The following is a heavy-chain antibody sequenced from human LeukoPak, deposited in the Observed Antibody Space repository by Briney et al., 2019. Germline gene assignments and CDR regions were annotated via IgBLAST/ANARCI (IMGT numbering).Heavy chain of an antibody. Sequence: PSETLSLTCTVSGGSISSGGYYWSWIRQHPGKGLEWIGYIYYSGSTYYNPSLKSRVTISVDTSKNQFSLKLSSVTAADTAVYYCAREGRYFDWLLSDAFDIWGQGTMVTVSS. V-gene: IGHV4-31*03. D-gene: IGHD3-9*01. CDR1: GGSISSGGYY. CDR3: AREGRYFDWLLSDAFDI. J-gene: IGHJ3*02. CDR2: IYYSGST.